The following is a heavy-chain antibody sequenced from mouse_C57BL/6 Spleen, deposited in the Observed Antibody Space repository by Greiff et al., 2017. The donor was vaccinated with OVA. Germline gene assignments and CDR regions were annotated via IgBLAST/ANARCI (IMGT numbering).Heavy chain of an antibody. CDR1: GYSFTGYY. J-gene: IGHJ2*01. Sequence: EVQLQQSGPELVKPGASVKISCKASGYSFTGYYMNWVKQSPEKSLEWIGEINPSTGGTTYNQKFKAKATLTVDKSSSTAYMQLKSLTSEDSAVYYCARSVGYDEGDYWGQGTTLTVSS. CDR3: ARSVGYDEGDY. V-gene: IGHV1-42*01. D-gene: IGHD2-2*01. CDR2: INPSTGGT.